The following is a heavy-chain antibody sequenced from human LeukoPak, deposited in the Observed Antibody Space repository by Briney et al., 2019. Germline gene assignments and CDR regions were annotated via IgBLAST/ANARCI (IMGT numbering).Heavy chain of an antibody. CDR2: IYYSGST. V-gene: IGHV4-39*07. CDR3: ASPVGATREFDY. J-gene: IGHJ4*02. Sequence: KPSETLSLTCTVSGGSISSSSYYWGWIRQPPGKGLEWIGSIYYSGSTYYNPSLKSRVTISVDTSKNQFSLKLSSVTAADTAVYYCASPVGATREFDYWGQGTLVTVSS. D-gene: IGHD1-26*01. CDR1: GGSISSSSYY.